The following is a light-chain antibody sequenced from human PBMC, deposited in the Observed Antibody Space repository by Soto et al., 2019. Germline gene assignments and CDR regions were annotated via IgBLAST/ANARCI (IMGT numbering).Light chain of an antibody. V-gene: IGKV3-15*01. J-gene: IGKJ1*01. Sequence: EIVMTQSPATLSLSPGERATLSCRASQSVSNNLAWYQKKRGQAPSLLIAGATTSATGIPASVSGGGSGTEFTLTSSSLQSEDLAVYYCQQYNNWWTFGQGTRVEIK. CDR3: QQYNNWWT. CDR2: GAT. CDR1: QSVSNN.